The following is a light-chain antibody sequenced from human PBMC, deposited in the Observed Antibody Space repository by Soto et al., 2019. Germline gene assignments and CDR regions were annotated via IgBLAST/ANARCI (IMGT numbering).Light chain of an antibody. Sequence: QLVLTQPPSVSGAPGQRVTISCTGDRSNIGAGYDVHWYQQFPETAPKLLLYANGDRPSGVPDRFSGSKSGSSASLAITGLQAEDEAVYYCQSFDRSLTAALFGGGTKLTVL. CDR3: QSFDRSLTAAL. CDR2: ANG. CDR1: RSNIGAGYD. V-gene: IGLV1-40*01. J-gene: IGLJ3*02.